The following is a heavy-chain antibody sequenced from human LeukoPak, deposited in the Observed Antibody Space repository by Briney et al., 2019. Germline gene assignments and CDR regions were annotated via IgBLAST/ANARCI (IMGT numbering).Heavy chain of an antibody. D-gene: IGHD6-13*01. J-gene: IGHJ4*02. Sequence: GGSLRLSCAASRFTFSSYSMNWVRQAPGKGLEWVSYISSSSSTIYYADSVKGRFTISRDNAKNSLYLQMNSLRAEDTAVYYCHSSSLGYYFDYWGQGTLVTVSS. CDR2: ISSSSSTI. CDR1: RFTFSSYS. V-gene: IGHV3-48*04. CDR3: HSSSLGYYFDY.